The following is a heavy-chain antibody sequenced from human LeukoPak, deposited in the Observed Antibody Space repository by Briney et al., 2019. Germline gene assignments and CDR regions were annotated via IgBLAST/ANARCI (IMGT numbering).Heavy chain of an antibody. CDR2: ISSDSSAI. D-gene: IGHD1-1*01. Sequence: GGSLRLSCAASGFTFSFFSLNWVRQAPGKGLEWFAYISSDSSAIHYADSVKGRFTISRDNAKSSLYLQMDSLRDEDTAVYFCARDYNWDFDSWGQGILVTVSS. V-gene: IGHV3-48*02. J-gene: IGHJ4*02. CDR3: ARDYNWDFDS. CDR1: GFTFSFFS.